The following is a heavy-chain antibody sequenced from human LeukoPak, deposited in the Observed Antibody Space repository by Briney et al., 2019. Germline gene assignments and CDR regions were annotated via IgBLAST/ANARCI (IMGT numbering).Heavy chain of an antibody. Sequence: SETLSLTCAVSVGSISTYSWSWIRRPPGKGLEWIGYIYYSGSTNYNPSLKSRVTISVDTSKNQFSLKLSSVTAADTAVYYCARHSVDGYNFLGDYGMDVWGQGTTVTVSS. J-gene: IGHJ6*02. D-gene: IGHD5-12*01. CDR1: VGSISTYS. CDR3: ARHSVDGYNFLGDYGMDV. CDR2: IYYSGST. V-gene: IGHV4-59*08.